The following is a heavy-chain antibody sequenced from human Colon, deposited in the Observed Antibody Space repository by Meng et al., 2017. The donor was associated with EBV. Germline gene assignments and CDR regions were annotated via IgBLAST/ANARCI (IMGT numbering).Heavy chain of an antibody. CDR2: IDYTGSP. D-gene: IGHD4-17*01. J-gene: IGHJ4*02. V-gene: IGHV4-39*07. CDR1: GGSITSCDFF. CDR3: ARDGNKDGDSDY. Sequence: RRQESGPGLVKPLDTLSLFCAAAGGSITSCDFFWCWLRQHPGKGLEWIGNIDYTGSPSYNPSLKSRVTISLDTSKNQFSLKLSSVTAADTAVYFCARDGNKDGDSDYWGQGTLVTVSS.